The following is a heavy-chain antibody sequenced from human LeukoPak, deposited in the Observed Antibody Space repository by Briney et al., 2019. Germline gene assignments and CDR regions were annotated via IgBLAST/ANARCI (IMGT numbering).Heavy chain of an antibody. CDR1: GYTFTGYY. Sequence: ASVKVSCKASGYTFTGYYMHWVRQATGQGLEWMGWMNPNSGNTGYAQKFQGRVTMTRNTSISTAYMELSSLRSEDTAVYYCAREEYYYDSSGHSDWGQGTLVTVSS. V-gene: IGHV1-8*02. CDR2: MNPNSGNT. J-gene: IGHJ4*02. D-gene: IGHD3-22*01. CDR3: AREEYYYDSSGHSD.